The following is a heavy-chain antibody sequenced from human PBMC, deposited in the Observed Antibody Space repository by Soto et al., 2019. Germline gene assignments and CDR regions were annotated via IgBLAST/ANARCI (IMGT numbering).Heavy chain of an antibody. CDR3: ASSQEYYDFWSGYPSYYFDY. J-gene: IGHJ4*02. CDR1: GGSISSYY. Sequence: LSLTCTVSGGSISSYYWSWIRQPPGKGLEWIGYIYYSGSTNYNPSLKSRVTISVDTSKNQFSLKLSSVTAADTAVYYCASSQEYYDFWSGYPSYYFDYWGQGTLVTVSS. V-gene: IGHV4-59*01. D-gene: IGHD3-3*01. CDR2: IYYSGST.